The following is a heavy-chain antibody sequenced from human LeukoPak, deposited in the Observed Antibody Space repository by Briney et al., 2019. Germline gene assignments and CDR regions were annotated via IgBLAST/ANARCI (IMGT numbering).Heavy chain of an antibody. Sequence: GSLRLSCAASGFTFSSYEMNWGRQPPGKGLEWGGEINQSGSTNSNPSLKSRVTISVDTSKNQFSLKLSSVTAADTAVYYCARRACSGGSCYLARYYYYYMDVWGKGTTVTISS. CDR3: ARRACSGGSCYLARYYYYYMDV. CDR2: INQSGST. V-gene: IGHV4-34*01. D-gene: IGHD2-15*01. J-gene: IGHJ6*03. CDR1: GFTFSSYE.